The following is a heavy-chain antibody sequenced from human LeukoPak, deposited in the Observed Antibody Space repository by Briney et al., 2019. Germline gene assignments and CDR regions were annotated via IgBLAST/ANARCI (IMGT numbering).Heavy chain of an antibody. D-gene: IGHD6-13*01. J-gene: IGHJ4*02. CDR2: INPNTGDT. CDR3: ARALRYSSSWYLIYGY. V-gene: IGHV1-2*02. CDR1: GYTFTGYY. Sequence: ASVKVSCKASGYTFTGYYIHWVRQAPGQGLEWMGWINPNTGDTNYAQKFQGRVTMTRDTSISTAYMELSRLRSDDTAVYYCARALRYSSSWYLIYGYWGQGTLVTVSS.